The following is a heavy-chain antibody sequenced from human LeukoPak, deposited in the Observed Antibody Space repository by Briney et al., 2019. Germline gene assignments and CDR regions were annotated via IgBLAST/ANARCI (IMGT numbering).Heavy chain of an antibody. V-gene: IGHV3-48*04. CDR2: ISSSGSTI. J-gene: IGHJ4*02. Sequence: PGGSLRLSCAASGFTFSSYSMNWVRQAPGKGLEWVSYISSSGSTIYYADSVKGRFTISRDNAKNSLYLQMNSLRAEDTAVYYCASTVAGVGGFNYWGQGTLVTVSS. D-gene: IGHD4-23*01. CDR1: GFTFSSYS. CDR3: ASTVAGVGGFNY.